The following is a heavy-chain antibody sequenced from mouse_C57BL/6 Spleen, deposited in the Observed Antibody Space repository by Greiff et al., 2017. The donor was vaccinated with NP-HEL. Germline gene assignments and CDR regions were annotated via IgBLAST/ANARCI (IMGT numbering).Heavy chain of an antibody. CDR1: GYTFTSYW. D-gene: IGHD1-1*01. J-gene: IGHJ4*01. CDR2: IDPSDSYT. V-gene: IGHV1-69*01. CDR3: ARSGIAYYYAMDY. Sequence: QVQLQQPGAELVMPGASVKLSCKASGYTFTSYWMHWVKQRPGQGLEWIGEIDPSDSYTNYNQKFKGKSTLTVDKSSSTAYMQLSSLTSEDAAVYYCARSGIAYYYAMDYWGQGTSVPVSS.